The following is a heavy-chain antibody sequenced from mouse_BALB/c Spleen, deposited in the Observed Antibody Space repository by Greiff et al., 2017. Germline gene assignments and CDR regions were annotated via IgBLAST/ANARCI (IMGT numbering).Heavy chain of an antibody. Sequence: EVQLQQSGPGLVKPSQSLSLTCTVTGYSITSDYAWNLIRQFPGNKLEWMGYISYSGSTSYNPSLKSRISITRDTSKNQFFLQLNSVTTEDTATYYCARSGYLLLRSYAMDYWGQGTSVTVSS. CDR2: ISYSGST. CDR1: GYSITSDYA. D-gene: IGHD1-1*01. CDR3: ARSGYLLLRSYAMDY. J-gene: IGHJ4*01. V-gene: IGHV3-2*02.